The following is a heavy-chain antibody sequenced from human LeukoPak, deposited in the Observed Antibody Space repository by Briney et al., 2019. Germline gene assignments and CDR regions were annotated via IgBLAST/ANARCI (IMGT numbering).Heavy chain of an antibody. CDR3: ARESVSNYRTYDY. J-gene: IGHJ4*02. CDR2: IIPIFGTA. D-gene: IGHD4-11*01. Sequence: SVKVSCKASGGTFSSYAISWVRQAPGQGLEWVGRIIPIFGTANYAQKFQGRVTITTDESTSTAYMELSSLRSEDTAMYYCARESVSNYRTYDYWGQGTLVTVSS. V-gene: IGHV1-69*05. CDR1: GGTFSSYA.